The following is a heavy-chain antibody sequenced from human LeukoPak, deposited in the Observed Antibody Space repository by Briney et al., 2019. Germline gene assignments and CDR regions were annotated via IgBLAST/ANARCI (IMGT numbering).Heavy chain of an antibody. CDR1: GGTFSSYA. V-gene: IGHV1-69*05. Sequence: GASVKVSCKASGGTFSSYAISWVRQAPGQGLEWMGGIIPIFGTANYAQKFQGRVTITTDESTSTAYMELSSLRSEDTAVYYCARSGSSSSRYYYYMDVWGKGTTVTVS. CDR2: IIPIFGTA. J-gene: IGHJ6*03. CDR3: ARSGSSSSRYYYYMDV. D-gene: IGHD6-6*01.